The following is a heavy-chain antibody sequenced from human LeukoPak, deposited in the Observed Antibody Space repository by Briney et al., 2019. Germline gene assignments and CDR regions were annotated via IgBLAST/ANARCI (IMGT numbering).Heavy chain of an antibody. Sequence: GGSLRLSCAASGFTFSDYYMSWIRQAPGKGLEWVSYISSSGSTIYYADSVKGRFTISRDNAKNSLYLQMNSLRAEDTAVYYCARKLSGSYYSFYAFDIWGQGTMVTVSS. J-gene: IGHJ3*02. V-gene: IGHV3-11*01. D-gene: IGHD1-26*01. CDR2: ISSSGSTI. CDR1: GFTFSDYY. CDR3: ARKLSGSYYSFYAFDI.